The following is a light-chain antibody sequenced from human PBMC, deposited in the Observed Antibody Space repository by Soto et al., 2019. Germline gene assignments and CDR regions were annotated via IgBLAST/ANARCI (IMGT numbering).Light chain of an antibody. Sequence: EIVMTQSPATLSVSPGERATLHCRASQSVSSNLAWYQQKPGQAPRLLIYGASTRATGIPARFSGSGSGTDFTLTISRLEPEDFAAYYCQQYGSSPPWTFGQGTKVDI. CDR3: QQYGSSPPWT. CDR2: GAS. J-gene: IGKJ1*01. V-gene: IGKV3-15*01. CDR1: QSVSSN.